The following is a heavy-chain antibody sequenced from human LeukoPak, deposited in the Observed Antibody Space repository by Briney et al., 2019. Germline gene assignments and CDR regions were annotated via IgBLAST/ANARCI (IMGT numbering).Heavy chain of an antibody. CDR1: GYTFTGYY. V-gene: IGHV1-2*02. J-gene: IGHJ5*02. Sequence: GASVKVSCKASGYTFTGYYMHWVRQAPGQGLEWMGWINPNSGGTNYAQKFQGRVTMTRDTSISTAYMELSRLRSDDTAVYYCARAPPLIVVVPAGWFDPWGQGTLVTVSS. CDR2: INPNSGGT. D-gene: IGHD2-2*01. CDR3: ARAPPLIVVVPAGWFDP.